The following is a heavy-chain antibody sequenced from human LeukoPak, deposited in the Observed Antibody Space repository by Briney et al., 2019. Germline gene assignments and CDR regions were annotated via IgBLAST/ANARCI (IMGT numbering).Heavy chain of an antibody. CDR1: GYTFTGYY. D-gene: IGHD6-19*01. Sequence: ASVKVSCKASGYTFTGYYMHWVRQAPGQGLEWMGWINPNSGGTNYAQKFQGRVTMTRDTPLSTAYMELSRLRSDDTAVYYCARFTSSGWYGLSGWFDPWGQGTLVTVSS. V-gene: IGHV1-2*02. CDR2: INPNSGGT. J-gene: IGHJ5*02. CDR3: ARFTSSGWYGLSGWFDP.